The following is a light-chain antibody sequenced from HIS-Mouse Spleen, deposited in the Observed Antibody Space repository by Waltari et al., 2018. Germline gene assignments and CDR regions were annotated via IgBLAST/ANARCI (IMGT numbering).Light chain of an antibody. CDR3: SSYTSSSTWV. V-gene: IGLV2-14*03. Sequence: QSALTQPAPLSGPRGQSITVPCTGTSSDDGGYTYVSWYQQHPGKTPKLMIYVVSNRPSGVSTRFSGSTSGNTASLTISGLQAEDEADYYCSSYTSSSTWVFGGGTKLTVL. CDR2: VVS. CDR1: SSDDGGYTY. J-gene: IGLJ3*02.